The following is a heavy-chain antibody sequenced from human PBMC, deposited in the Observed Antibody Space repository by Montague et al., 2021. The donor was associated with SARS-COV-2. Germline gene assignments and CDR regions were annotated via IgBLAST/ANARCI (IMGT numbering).Heavy chain of an antibody. CDR3: ARDPGETMGYYYGMDV. CDR2: ISYDGSNK. D-gene: IGHD1-1*01. V-gene: IGHV3-33*05. J-gene: IGHJ6*02. Sequence: SLRLSCAASGFTFSSYGMHWVRQAPGKGLKWVAVISYDGSNKYYADSVKGRFTISRDNSKNTLYLQMNSLRAEDTAVYYCARDPGETMGYYYGMDVWGQGTPVAVSS. CDR1: GFTFSSYG.